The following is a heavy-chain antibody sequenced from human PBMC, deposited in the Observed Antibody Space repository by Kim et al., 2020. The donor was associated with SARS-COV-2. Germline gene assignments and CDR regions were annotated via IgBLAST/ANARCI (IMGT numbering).Heavy chain of an antibody. V-gene: IGHV4-59*01. J-gene: IGHJ4*02. D-gene: IGHD4-17*01. CDR3: ARENAGDYGFDY. Sequence: NYNPSLKSRGTISVDTSKNQFSLKLSSVTAADTAVYDCARENAGDYGFDYWGQGTLVTVSS.